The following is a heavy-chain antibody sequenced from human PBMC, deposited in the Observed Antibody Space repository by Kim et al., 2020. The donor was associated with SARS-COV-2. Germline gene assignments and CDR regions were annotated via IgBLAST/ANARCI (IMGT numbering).Heavy chain of an antibody. J-gene: IGHJ6*02. CDR3: ARVVCSSTSCYFPNGMDV. D-gene: IGHD2-2*01. Sequence: SETLSLTCTVSGGSISSGSYYWSWIRQPPGEGLEWIGSMYYSGSTYYNPSLKSRVSISADTSKNQFSLNLSSVTAADTALYYCARVVCSSTSCYFPNGMDVWGQGTTVTVSS. V-gene: IGHV4-39*07. CDR1: GGSISSGSYY. CDR2: MYYSGST.